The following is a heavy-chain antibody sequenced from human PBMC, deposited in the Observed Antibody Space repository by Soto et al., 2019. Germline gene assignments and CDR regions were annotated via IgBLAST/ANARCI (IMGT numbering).Heavy chain of an antibody. Sequence: GSGPTLVNPTQTLTLTCTFSGFSLSTSGMCVSWIRQPPGKALEWLALIDWDDDKYYSTSLKTRLTISKDTSKNQVVLTMTKMDPVDTATYYCARLQSASSGSYGMEVWGHGTTVTVS. CDR3: ARLQSASSGSYGMEV. V-gene: IGHV2-70*01. D-gene: IGHD3-22*01. CDR2: IDWDDDK. J-gene: IGHJ6*02. CDR1: GFSLSTSGMC.